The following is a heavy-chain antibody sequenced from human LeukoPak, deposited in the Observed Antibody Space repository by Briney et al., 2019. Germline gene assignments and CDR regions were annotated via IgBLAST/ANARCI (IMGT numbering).Heavy chain of an antibody. CDR2: IYHSGNT. D-gene: IGHD2-2*01. CDR1: NYSISSGYY. CDR3: ARGPPDCSSTSCYAFDAFDI. J-gene: IGHJ3*02. Sequence: SETLSLTCTVSNYSISSGYYWAWIRQPPGKGLEWIGNIYHSGNTYYNPSLKSRVTISVDTSKNQFSLKLSSVTAADTAVYYCARGPPDCSSTSCYAFDAFDIWGQGTMVTVSS. V-gene: IGHV4-38-2*02.